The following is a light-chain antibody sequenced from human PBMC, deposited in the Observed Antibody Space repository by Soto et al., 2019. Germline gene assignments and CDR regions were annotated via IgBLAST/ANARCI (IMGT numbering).Light chain of an antibody. J-gene: IGKJ2*01. CDR1: QGIDHW. V-gene: IGKV1-5*03. CDR2: KAS. Sequence: DIQMTQSPSALSASVGDRVTITCRASQGIDHWLAWYQQKPGKPPKVLVYKASILEGGVPSRFSGSESGTEFTLTISSLQPDDFATYYCQQYYTQPYTFGQGTKLDMK. CDR3: QQYYTQPYT.